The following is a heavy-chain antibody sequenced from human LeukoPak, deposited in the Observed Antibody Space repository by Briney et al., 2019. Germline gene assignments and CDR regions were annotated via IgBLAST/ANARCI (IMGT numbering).Heavy chain of an antibody. CDR3: AKASVGHCSGAFCYHFDS. J-gene: IGHJ4*02. V-gene: IGHV3-23*01. D-gene: IGHD2-15*01. Sequence: GGSLRLSCEASGFTFSPYAMSWVRQTPGKGLEWVAAISGDNPGTYHASSVRGRFTISRDNSKNTVHLQMNGLRAEDSAIYYCAKASVGHCSGAFCYHFDSWGQGRLVTGSS. CDR2: ISGDNPGT. CDR1: GFTFSPYA.